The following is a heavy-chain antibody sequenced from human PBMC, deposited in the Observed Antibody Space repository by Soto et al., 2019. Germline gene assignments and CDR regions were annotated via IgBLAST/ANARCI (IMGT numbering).Heavy chain of an antibody. V-gene: IGHV1-69*01. D-gene: IGHD4-17*01. CDR1: GGTFSSYA. CDR3: ASPYGDVFPHYYYGMDV. CDR2: IIPIFGTA. J-gene: IGHJ6*02. Sequence: QVQLVQSGAEVKKPGSSVKVSCKASGGTFSSYAISWVRQAPGQGLEWMGGIIPIFGTANYAQKFQGRVTITADDSTSTAYMELSILRSEDTAVYYCASPYGDVFPHYYYGMDVWGQGTTVTVSS.